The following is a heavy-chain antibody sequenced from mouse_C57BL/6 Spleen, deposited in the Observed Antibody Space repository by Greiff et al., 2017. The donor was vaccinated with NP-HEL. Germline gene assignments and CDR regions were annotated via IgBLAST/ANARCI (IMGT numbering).Heavy chain of an antibody. CDR3: AIGAGYWYFDV. CDR1: GYAFSSYW. J-gene: IGHJ1*03. D-gene: IGHD3-3*01. CDR2: IYPGDGDT. Sequence: VQLQQSGAELVKPGASVKISCKASGYAFSSYWMNWVKQRPGKGLEWIGQIYPGDGDTNYNQKFKGKATLTVDKSSSTAYMQLSSLTSEDSAVYYCAIGAGYWYFDVWGTGTTVTVSS. V-gene: IGHV1-80*01.